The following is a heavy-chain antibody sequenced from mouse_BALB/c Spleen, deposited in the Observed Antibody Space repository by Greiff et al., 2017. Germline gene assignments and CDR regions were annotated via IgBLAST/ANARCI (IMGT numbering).Heavy chain of an antibody. CDR2: INPSSGYT. Sequence: VHLVESGAELARPGASVKMSCKASGYTFTSYTMHWVKQRPGQGLEWIGYINPSSGYTNYNQKFKDKATLTADKSSSTAYMQLSSLTSEDSAVYFCARRGVTAWFAYWGQGTLVTVSA. V-gene: IGHV1-4*01. CDR1: GYTFTSYT. J-gene: IGHJ3*01. CDR3: ARRGVTAWFAY. D-gene: IGHD2-1*01.